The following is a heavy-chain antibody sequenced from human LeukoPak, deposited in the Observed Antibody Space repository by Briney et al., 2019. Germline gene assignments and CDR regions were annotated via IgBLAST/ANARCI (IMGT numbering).Heavy chain of an antibody. CDR2: INPGNGDA. CDR1: GYIFSTYA. CDR3: ARGYRSSTTCHNFDY. V-gene: IGHV1-3*01. D-gene: IGHD2-2*01. J-gene: IGHJ4*02. Sequence: GASVKVSCKASGYIFSTYAMHWVRQAPGQRLEWMGWINPGNGDAKYSQKFQGRVTITRDTSASTAYLELSSLRSEDTAVYYCARGYRSSTTCHNFDYWGQGTLVTVSS.